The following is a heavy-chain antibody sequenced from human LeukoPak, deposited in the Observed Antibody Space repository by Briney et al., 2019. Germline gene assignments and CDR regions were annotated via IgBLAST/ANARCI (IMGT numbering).Heavy chain of an antibody. Sequence: GGSLRLSCAASGFTLSSYWMHWVRQAPGKGLVWVSHINSEGSRTNYADSVKGRFTISRDNAKNTLYLQMNSLRAEDTAVYYCARDGRVATITRYYYYMDVWGKGTTVTVSS. J-gene: IGHJ6*03. V-gene: IGHV3-74*01. D-gene: IGHD5-12*01. CDR1: GFTLSSYW. CDR2: INSEGSRT. CDR3: ARDGRVATITRYYYYMDV.